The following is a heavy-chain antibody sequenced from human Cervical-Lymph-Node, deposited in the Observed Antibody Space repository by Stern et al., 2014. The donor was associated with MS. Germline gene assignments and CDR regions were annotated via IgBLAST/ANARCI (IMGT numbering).Heavy chain of an antibody. Sequence: ESGPTLVKPTQTLKLTCTFSGFSFTSSRMGVGWIRQPPGKALEWLALIYWDDDTRYSPSLKTRLTITKDNSKSQVVLRLTTMAPEDTGTYYCARTDYSLLSCYSHFDYCGQGAPVTVSS. D-gene: IGHD3-3*01. V-gene: IGHV2-5*02. CDR3: ARTDYSLLSCYSHFDY. CDR1: GFSFTSSRMG. CDR2: IYWDDDT. J-gene: IGHJ4*02.